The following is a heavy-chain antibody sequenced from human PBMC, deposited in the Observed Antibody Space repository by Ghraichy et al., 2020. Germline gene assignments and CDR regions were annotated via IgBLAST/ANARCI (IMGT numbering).Heavy chain of an antibody. D-gene: IGHD6-13*01. Sequence: GGGREAGGEGGGGSGRRDGRGGAYYNPALKSRGTRSVDTSKNQFSLKRSSVTAADTGVYYCARHTLEAAAHTILDEDYYYYYGMDVWGQGTTVTVSS. J-gene: IGHJ6*02. V-gene: IGHV4-39*01. CDR3: ARHTLEAAAHTILDEDYYYYYGMDV. CDR2: RDGRGGA.